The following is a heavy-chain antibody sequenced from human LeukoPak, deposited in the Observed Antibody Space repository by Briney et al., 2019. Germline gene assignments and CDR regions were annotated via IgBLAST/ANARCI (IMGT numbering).Heavy chain of an antibody. CDR1: GYTFTSYG. J-gene: IGHJ4*02. V-gene: IGHV1-18*01. CDR2: ISAYNGNT. Sequence: ASVKVSCKASGYTFTSYGISWVRQAPGQGLEWMGRISAYNGNTNYAQKLQGRVTMTTDTSTSTAYMELRSLRSDDTAVYYCARGRRRYSSGWYGGDYWGQGTLVTVSS. D-gene: IGHD6-19*01. CDR3: ARGRRRYSSGWYGGDY.